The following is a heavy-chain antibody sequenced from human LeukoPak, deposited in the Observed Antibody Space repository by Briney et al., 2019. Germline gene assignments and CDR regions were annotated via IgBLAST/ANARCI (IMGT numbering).Heavy chain of an antibody. CDR3: ATTGYSNRNY. D-gene: IGHD6-13*01. J-gene: IGHJ4*02. V-gene: IGHV3-23*01. CDR2: ISGRDGST. CDR1: GFTFSSYG. Sequence: GGSLRLSCAASGFTFSSYGMSWVRQAPGKGLQWVSSISGRDGSTYYAASVKGRFTISRDNSKNTLYLQMNSLGHEDTAVYYCATTGYSNRNYWGQGTLVT.